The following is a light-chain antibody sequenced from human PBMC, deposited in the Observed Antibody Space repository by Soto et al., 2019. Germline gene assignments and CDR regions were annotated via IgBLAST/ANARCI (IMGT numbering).Light chain of an antibody. Sequence: EIVLTQSPGTLSLSPGERATLSCTASQSISGSYLAWYQQKPGQAPRVVIYGVSRRATGIPDRFSGSGSGPEFTLTISRLEPEDFAVYYCQQYDNSPLTFGGGTKVEVK. CDR2: GVS. V-gene: IGKV3-20*01. CDR1: QSISGSY. J-gene: IGKJ4*01. CDR3: QQYDNSPLT.